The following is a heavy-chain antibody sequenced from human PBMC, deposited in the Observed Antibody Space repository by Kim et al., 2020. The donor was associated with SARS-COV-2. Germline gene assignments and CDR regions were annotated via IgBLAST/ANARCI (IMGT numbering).Heavy chain of an antibody. D-gene: IGHD3-10*01. J-gene: IGHJ5*02. CDR3: ARGGSGPNWFDP. V-gene: IGHV4-59*09. Sequence: NTHPSRMIRVTIPCDTSKNQFSLKLSAVTAADTAVYYCARGGSGPNWFDPWGQGTLVTVSS.